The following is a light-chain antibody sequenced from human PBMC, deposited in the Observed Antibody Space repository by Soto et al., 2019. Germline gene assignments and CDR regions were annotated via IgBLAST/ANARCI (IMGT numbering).Light chain of an antibody. CDR2: RNN. J-gene: IGLJ2*01. CDR3: AGWDDSLSGRVV. V-gene: IGLV1-47*01. Sequence: QSVLTQPPSASGTPGQRVTISCSGRNSNFGTTYVYWYQQLPGTAPKLLIYRNNQRPPGVPDRFSGSKFGTSASLAISGLRSEDEADYYCAGWDDSLSGRVVFGGGTKVTVL. CDR1: NSNFGTTY.